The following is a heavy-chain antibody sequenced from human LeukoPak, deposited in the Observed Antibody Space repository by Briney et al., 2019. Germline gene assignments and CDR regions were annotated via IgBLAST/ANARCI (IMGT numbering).Heavy chain of an antibody. V-gene: IGHV4-39*01. J-gene: IGHJ4*02. CDR2: IYYSGST. Sequence: PSETLSLTCTVSGGSISSSSYYWGWIRQPPGKGLEWIGSIYYSGSTYYNPSLKSRVTISVDTSKNQFSLKLSSVTAADTAVYYCARRKVGAPFGYWGQGTLVTVSS. CDR1: GGSISSSSYY. D-gene: IGHD1-26*01. CDR3: ARRKVGAPFGY.